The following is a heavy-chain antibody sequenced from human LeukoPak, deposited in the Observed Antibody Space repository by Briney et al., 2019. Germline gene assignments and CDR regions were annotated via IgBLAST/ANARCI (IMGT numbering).Heavy chain of an antibody. D-gene: IGHD3-3*02. Sequence: GGSLRLSCAASGFAFSDYYMSWIRQAPGKGLQWIAYTSYSGDTISYADSVKGRFTISRDNAKDSLFLFMNSLRADDTAFYFCARGSSTETFSAEYFQHWGQGTLVTVSS. V-gene: IGHV3-11*01. CDR3: ARGSSTETFSAEYFQH. J-gene: IGHJ1*01. CDR1: GFAFSDYY. CDR2: TSYSGDTI.